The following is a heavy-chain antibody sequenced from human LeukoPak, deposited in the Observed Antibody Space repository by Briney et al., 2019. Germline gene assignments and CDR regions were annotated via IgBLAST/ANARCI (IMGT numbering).Heavy chain of an antibody. CDR3: ARLGPGYCTNGVCYDDP. J-gene: IGHJ5*02. CDR1: GYTFTSYG. CDR2: ISAYNGNT. D-gene: IGHD2-8*01. V-gene: IGHV1-18*01. Sequence: ASVKVSCKASGYTFTSYGISWVRQAPGQGLEWMGWISAYNGNTNYAQKLQGRVTMTTDTSTSTAYMELSSLRSDDTAVYYCARLGPGYCTNGVCYDDPWGQGTLVTVSS.